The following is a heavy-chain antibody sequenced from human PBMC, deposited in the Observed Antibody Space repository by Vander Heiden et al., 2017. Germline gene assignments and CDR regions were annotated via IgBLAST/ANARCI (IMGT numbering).Heavy chain of an antibody. CDR1: GGTFSSYA. D-gene: IGHD3-16*02. CDR2: IIPIFGTA. CDR3: ATQARIRLGELSSYFDY. Sequence: SGGTFSSYAISWVRQAPGQGLEWMGGIIPIFGTANYAQKFQGRVTITADKSTSTAYMELSSLRSEDTAVYYCATQARIRLGELSSYFDYWGQGTLVTVSS. V-gene: IGHV1-69*06. J-gene: IGHJ4*02.